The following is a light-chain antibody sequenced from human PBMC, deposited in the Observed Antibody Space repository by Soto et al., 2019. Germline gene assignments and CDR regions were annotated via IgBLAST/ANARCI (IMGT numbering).Light chain of an antibody. CDR1: SSDVGANYY. J-gene: IGLJ1*01. CDR2: EVT. V-gene: IGLV2-8*01. Sequence: QSALTQPPSASGSPGQSVTISCTGTSSDVGANYYVSWYQQHPGKAPKLMIYEVTKRPSGVPDRFSGSKSGNTASLTVSGLHADEEADYYCSSYAGANRVFGTGTKLTVL. CDR3: SSYAGANRV.